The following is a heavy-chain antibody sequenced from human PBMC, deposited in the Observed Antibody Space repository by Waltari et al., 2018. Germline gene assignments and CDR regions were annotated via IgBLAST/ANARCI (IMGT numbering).Heavy chain of an antibody. CDR3: AREAYYYDSSGYDDAFDI. V-gene: IGHV1-69*01. Sequence: QVQLVQSGAEVKKPGSSVQVSCKASGGTFSSYAISWVRQAPGQGLEWMGGIIPIFGTANYAHKIQGRVTITADESTSTADMALSSLRAEDTAVDYCAREAYYYDSSGYDDAFDIWGQGTMVTVSS. CDR1: GGTFSSYA. CDR2: IIPIFGTA. J-gene: IGHJ3*02. D-gene: IGHD3-22*01.